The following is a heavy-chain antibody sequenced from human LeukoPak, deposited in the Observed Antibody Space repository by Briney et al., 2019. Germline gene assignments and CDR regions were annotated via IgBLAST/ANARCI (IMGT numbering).Heavy chain of an antibody. CDR1: GYTFNSSY. J-gene: IGHJ4*02. V-gene: IGHV1-46*02. CDR2: INPSDDST. Sequence: GASVKVSCKASGYTFNSSYMHWVRQAPGQGLEWMGIINPSDDSTRYAQKFQGRVTITTDESTSTAYMELSSLRSEDTAVYYCAREGSTVTTLKYWGQGTLVTVSS. D-gene: IGHD4-11*01. CDR3: AREGSTVTTLKY.